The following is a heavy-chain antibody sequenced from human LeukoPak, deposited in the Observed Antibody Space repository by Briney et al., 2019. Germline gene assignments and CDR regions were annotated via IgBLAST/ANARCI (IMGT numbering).Heavy chain of an antibody. D-gene: IGHD3-22*01. CDR2: INSDGSST. Sequence: PGGSLRLSCAASGFTFSSYWMHWVRQAPGKGLVWVSRINSDGSSTSYADSVKGRFTISRDNAKNTLYLQMNSLRAEDTAVYYCASYYYDSSGYPGDYWGQGTLVTVSS. J-gene: IGHJ4*02. CDR3: ASYYYDSSGYPGDY. CDR1: GFTFSSYW. V-gene: IGHV3-74*01.